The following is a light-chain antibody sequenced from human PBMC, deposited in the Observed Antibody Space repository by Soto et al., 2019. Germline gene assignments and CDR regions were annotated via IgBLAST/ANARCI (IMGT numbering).Light chain of an antibody. CDR1: QSVSSSY. Sequence: EIVLTQSPGTLSLSPGERATLSCRASQSVSSSYLAWYQQKPGQAPRLLIYGASSRATGIPDRFSGSGSGTDFTLTISRLEPDDFAVYYCQQYLDWPRTFGQGTKVDIK. CDR3: QQYLDWPRT. J-gene: IGKJ1*01. CDR2: GAS. V-gene: IGKV3-20*01.